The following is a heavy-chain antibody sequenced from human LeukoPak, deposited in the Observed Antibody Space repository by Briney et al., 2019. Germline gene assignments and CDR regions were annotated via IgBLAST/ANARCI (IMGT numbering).Heavy chain of an antibody. CDR2: ISSSSSYI. V-gene: IGHV3-21*01. J-gene: IGHJ5*02. D-gene: IGHD3-10*01. CDR1: GFTFSSYS. Sequence: PGGSLRLSCAASGFTFSSYSMNWVRQAPGKGLEWVSSISSSSSYIYYADSVKGRFTISRDNAKDSLSLQMNSLRAEDTAVYYCARAKVAGYYGSGENWFDPWGQGTLVTVSS. CDR3: ARAKVAGYYGSGENWFDP.